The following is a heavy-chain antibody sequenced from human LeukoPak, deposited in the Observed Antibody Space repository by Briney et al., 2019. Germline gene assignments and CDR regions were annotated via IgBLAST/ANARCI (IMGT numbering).Heavy chain of an antibody. Sequence: SETLSLTCTVSGGSISSSSYYWGWIRQPPGKGLEWIGSIYYSGSTYYNPSLKGRVTISVDTSKNQFSLKLSSVTAADTAVYYCARDTYYYGSGSYDRGYWFDPWGQGTLVTVSS. CDR2: IYYSGST. V-gene: IGHV4-39*02. D-gene: IGHD3-10*01. J-gene: IGHJ5*02. CDR3: ARDTYYYGSGSYDRGYWFDP. CDR1: GGSISSSSYY.